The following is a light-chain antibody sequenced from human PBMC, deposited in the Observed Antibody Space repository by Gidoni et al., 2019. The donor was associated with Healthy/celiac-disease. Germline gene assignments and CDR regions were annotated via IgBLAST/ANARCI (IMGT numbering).Light chain of an antibody. CDR3: MQALQTPFT. J-gene: IGKJ3*01. CDR1: QSLLHSNGYNY. Sequence: EIVMTQSPLSLPVPPGEPASISCRSSQSLLHSNGYNYLDWYLQKPGQSPQLLIYLGSNRASGVPDRFSGSGSGTDCTLKISRVEAEDVGVYYCMQALQTPFTFGPGTKVDIK. V-gene: IGKV2-28*01. CDR2: LGS.